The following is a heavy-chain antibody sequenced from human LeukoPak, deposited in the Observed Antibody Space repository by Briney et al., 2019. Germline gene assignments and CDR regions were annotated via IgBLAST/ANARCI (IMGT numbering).Heavy chain of an antibody. V-gene: IGHV4-39*01. D-gene: IGHD5-12*01. Sequence: SETLSLTCTVSGGSIRSSYYYWGWIRQPPGKGLEWIGSIYDSGSTYYNPSLKSRVTISVDTSKNQFSLKLSSVTAADTAVYYCARMNIVAVDYWGQGTLVTVSS. CDR2: IYDSGST. J-gene: IGHJ4*02. CDR3: ARMNIVAVDY. CDR1: GGSIRSSYYY.